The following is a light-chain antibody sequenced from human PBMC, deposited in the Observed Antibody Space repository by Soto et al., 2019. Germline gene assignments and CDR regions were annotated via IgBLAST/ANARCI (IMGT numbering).Light chain of an antibody. Sequence: DIQMTQSPSTLSAYEGDRVTITCWASQTISDWLAWYQQKPGKAPKLLIYKTSSLESGVPSRFSGSGSGTEFTLTISGLQPEDFATYHCQHWNNYLWTFGQGTKVEIK. CDR3: QHWNNYLWT. V-gene: IGKV1-5*03. CDR1: QTISDW. J-gene: IGKJ1*01. CDR2: KTS.